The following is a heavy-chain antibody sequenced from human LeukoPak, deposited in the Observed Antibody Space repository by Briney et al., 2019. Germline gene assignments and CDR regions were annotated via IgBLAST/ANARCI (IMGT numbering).Heavy chain of an antibody. D-gene: IGHD5-24*01. Sequence: ASVKVSCKASGYTFTGYYMHWVRQAPGQGLEWMGWINPNSGGTNYAQKFQGRVTMTRDTSISTAYMELSRLRSDDTAVYYCARDPRWLPTRPLSYFDYWGQGTLVTVSS. CDR1: GYTFTGYY. V-gene: IGHV1-2*02. J-gene: IGHJ4*02. CDR2: INPNSGGT. CDR3: ARDPRWLPTRPLSYFDY.